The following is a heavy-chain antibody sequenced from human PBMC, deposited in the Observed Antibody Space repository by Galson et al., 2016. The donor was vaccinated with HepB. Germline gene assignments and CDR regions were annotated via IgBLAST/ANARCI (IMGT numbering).Heavy chain of an antibody. CDR2: ISNDGNNK. CDR1: GFTFNTYG. J-gene: IGHJ4*02. D-gene: IGHD3-16*01. CDR3: AGAFDF. Sequence: SLRLSCAVSGFTFNTYGMHRVRQAPGKGLDWVAVISNDGNNKYYADSVKGRFTISRDNSKNTLYLQMNSLRPEDTSLYYCAGAFDFWGQGILVTVSS. V-gene: IGHV3-30*03.